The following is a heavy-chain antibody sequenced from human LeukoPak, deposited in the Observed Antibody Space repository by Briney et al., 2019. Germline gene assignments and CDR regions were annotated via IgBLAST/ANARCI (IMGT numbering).Heavy chain of an antibody. D-gene: IGHD5-18*01. CDR1: GFTFNAYA. J-gene: IGHJ4*02. CDR2: VSNDGRHK. CDR3: ARVDTVMAYYFDL. V-gene: IGHV3-30*01. Sequence: GGSLRLSCAASGFTFNAYAMHWVRQAPAKGLEWVAVVSNDGRHKQYADSMKGLFTISRDNSENTLYLQMNSLRAEDTALYYCARVDTVMAYYFDLWGQGTLVTVS.